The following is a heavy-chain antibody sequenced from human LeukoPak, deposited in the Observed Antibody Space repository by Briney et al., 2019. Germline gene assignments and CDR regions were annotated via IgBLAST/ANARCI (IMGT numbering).Heavy chain of an antibody. Sequence: SETLSLTCTVSGGSISSSSYYWSWIRQPPGKGLEWIGFVYYTGNTNYSPSLESRVTLSVDTSMNQFSLKLRSVTAADTAVYYCARSNDWGNWFDPWGQGTLVTVSS. CDR1: GGSISSSSYY. CDR3: ARSNDWGNWFDP. D-gene: IGHD3-9*01. J-gene: IGHJ5*02. V-gene: IGHV4-61*01. CDR2: VYYTGNT.